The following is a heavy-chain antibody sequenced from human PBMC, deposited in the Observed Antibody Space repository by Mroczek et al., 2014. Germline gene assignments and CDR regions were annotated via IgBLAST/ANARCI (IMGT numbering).Heavy chain of an antibody. D-gene: IGHD3-22*01. CDR1: GYTFTSYG. J-gene: IGHJ3*02. CDR2: ISAYNGNT. CDR3: AREGYYYDSSGLPGGDAFDI. Sequence: QVQLVESGAEVKKPGASVKVSCKASGYTFTSYGISWVRQAPGQGLEWMGWISAYNGNTNYAQKLQGRVTMTTDTSTSTAYMELRSLRSDDTAVYYCAREGYYYDSSGLPGGDAFDIWGQGTMVTVSS. V-gene: IGHV1-18*01.